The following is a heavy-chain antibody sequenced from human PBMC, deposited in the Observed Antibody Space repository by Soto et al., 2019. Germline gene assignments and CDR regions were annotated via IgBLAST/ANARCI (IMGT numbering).Heavy chain of an antibody. J-gene: IGHJ3*02. CDR2: IFHTGTT. V-gene: IGHV4-59*08. CDR3: TTEAYDNSGSLAFDI. D-gene: IGHD3-22*01. Sequence: ETLSVTCTVSGGSITNYYYSWIRQPPGKGLEWIGYIFHTGTTSYNPSLKSRVTLSLGTSQSQFSLKLNSVTAADTAVYYCTTEAYDNSGSLAFDIWGPGTLVTVSS. CDR1: GGSITNYY.